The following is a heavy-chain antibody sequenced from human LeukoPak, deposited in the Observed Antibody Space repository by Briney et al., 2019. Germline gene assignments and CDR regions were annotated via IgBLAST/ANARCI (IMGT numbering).Heavy chain of an antibody. CDR1: GYTFTSYD. J-gene: IGHJ4*02. V-gene: IGHV1-8*01. D-gene: IGHD5-18*01. CDR2: MNPNSGNT. Sequence: ASVKVSCKASGYTFTSYDINWVRQATGQGLEWMGWMNPNSGNTGYAQKFQGRVTMTRDTSTSTVYMELSSLRSEDTAVYYCARAVDTAMVNWGQGTLVTVSS. CDR3: ARAVDTAMVN.